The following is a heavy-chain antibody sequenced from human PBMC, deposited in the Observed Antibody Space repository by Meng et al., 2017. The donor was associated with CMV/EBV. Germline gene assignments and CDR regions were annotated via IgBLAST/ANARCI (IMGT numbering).Heavy chain of an antibody. Sequence: SETLSLTCTVSGGSISSSSYYWGWIRQPPGKGLEWIGSIYYSGSTYYNPSLKSRVTISVDTSKNQFSLKLSSVTAADTAVYYCAGLDGDGGQDYWGQGTLVTVSS. CDR2: IYYSGST. V-gene: IGHV4-39*01. CDR3: AGLDGDGGQDY. D-gene: IGHD5-24*01. J-gene: IGHJ4*02. CDR1: GGSISSSSYY.